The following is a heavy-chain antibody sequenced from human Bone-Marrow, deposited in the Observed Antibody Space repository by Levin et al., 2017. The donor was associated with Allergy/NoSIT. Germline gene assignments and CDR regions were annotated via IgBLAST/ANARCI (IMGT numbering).Heavy chain of an antibody. Sequence: SQTLSLTCTVSGASISGSYWSWIRPPPGRGLEWIGYIYYSGTTNYNPSLKSRITISVDMSKNQFSLKVNSVTAADTAVYYCARLGRVAAAGTYNYHSMDVWGKGTTVTISS. V-gene: IGHV4-59*01. CDR2: IYYSGTT. D-gene: IGHD6-13*01. J-gene: IGHJ6*03. CDR3: ARLGRVAAAGTYNYHSMDV. CDR1: GASISGSY.